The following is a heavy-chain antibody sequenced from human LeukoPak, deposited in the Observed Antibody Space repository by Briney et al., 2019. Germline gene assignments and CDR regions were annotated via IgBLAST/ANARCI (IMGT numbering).Heavy chain of an antibody. Sequence: GGSLRLSCAASGFTFRDYYMSWIRQAPGKGLEWVSYIRGSGSSIYYADSVKGRFTISRDNAKNSLDLQMNSLGAEDTAVYYCARRSGSYQADFDYWGQGTLVTVSS. J-gene: IGHJ4*02. V-gene: IGHV3-11*01. CDR3: ARRSGSYQADFDY. CDR2: IRGSGSSI. D-gene: IGHD1-26*01. CDR1: GFTFRDYY.